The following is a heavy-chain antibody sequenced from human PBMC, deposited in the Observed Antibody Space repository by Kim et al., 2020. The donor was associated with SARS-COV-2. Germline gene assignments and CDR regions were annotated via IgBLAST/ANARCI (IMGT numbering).Heavy chain of an antibody. J-gene: IGHJ4*02. D-gene: IGHD3-22*01. V-gene: IGHV3-53*01. CDR1: GFTVSSNY. CDR2: IYSADST. CDR3: ASETYYYDSSGNSHNKFDY. Sequence: GGSLRLSCAASGFTVSSNYMNWVRQAPGKGLEWVSAIYSADSTYYADSVKGRFTISRDNSKNTLYLQMNSLRAEDTAVYYCASETYYYDSSGNSHNKFDYWVQGTLVTVSS.